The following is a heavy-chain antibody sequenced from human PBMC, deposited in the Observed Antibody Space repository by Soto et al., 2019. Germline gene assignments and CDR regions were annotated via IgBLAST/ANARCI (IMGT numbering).Heavy chain of an antibody. CDR3: ARVREYYDILTGYRTAPYYFDY. CDR1: GFTFSDYY. V-gene: IGHV3-11*05. Sequence: PGGSLRLSCAASGFTFSDYYMSWIRQAPGKGLEWVSYISSSSSYTNYADSVKGRFTISRDNAKNSLYLQMNSLRAEDTAVYYCARVREYYDILTGYRTAPYYFDYWGQGTLVTVSS. CDR2: ISSSSSYT. J-gene: IGHJ4*02. D-gene: IGHD3-9*01.